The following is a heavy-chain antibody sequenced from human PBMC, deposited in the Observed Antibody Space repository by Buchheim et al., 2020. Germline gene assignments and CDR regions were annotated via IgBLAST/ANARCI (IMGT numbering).Heavy chain of an antibody. CDR1: GFTFSSYG. J-gene: IGHJ4*02. D-gene: IGHD6-13*01. Sequence: QVQLVESGGGVVQPGRSLRLSCAASGFTFSSYGMHWVRQAPGKGLEWVAVITYDGSKKYYEDSVKGRLTISRDNSKNTQYMQMNSLRAEDTAVYYCAALAAAGTLDYWGQGTL. CDR3: AALAAAGTLDY. V-gene: IGHV3-30*03. CDR2: ITYDGSKK.